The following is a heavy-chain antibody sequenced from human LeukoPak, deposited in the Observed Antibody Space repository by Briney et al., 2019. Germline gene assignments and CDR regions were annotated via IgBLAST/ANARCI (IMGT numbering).Heavy chain of an antibody. V-gene: IGHV1-24*01. CDR2: FDPEDGET. CDR1: GYTLTELS. D-gene: IGHD2-15*01. Sequence: GASVKVSCKVSGYTLTELSMHWVRQAPGKGLEWMGGFDPEDGETIYAQKFQGRVTMTEDTSTDTAYMELSSLRSEDTAVYYCATGVPVCSGGSCYALDYWGQGTLVTVSS. J-gene: IGHJ4*02. CDR3: ATGVPVCSGGSCYALDY.